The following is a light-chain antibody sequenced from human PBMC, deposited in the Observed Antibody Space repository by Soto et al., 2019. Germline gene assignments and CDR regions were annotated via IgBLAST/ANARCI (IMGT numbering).Light chain of an antibody. CDR1: SSDVGGYNY. Sequence: ALTQPASVSGSPGQSITISCTGTSSDVGGYNYVSWYQQHPGKAPKLMIYEVSNRPSGVSNRFSGSKSGDTASLTISGLQAEDEADYYCTSYTSSITYVFGTGTKVTVL. CDR3: TSYTSSITYV. CDR2: EVS. V-gene: IGLV2-14*01. J-gene: IGLJ1*01.